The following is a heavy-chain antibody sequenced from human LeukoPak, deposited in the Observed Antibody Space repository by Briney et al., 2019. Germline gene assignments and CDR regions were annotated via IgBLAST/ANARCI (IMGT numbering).Heavy chain of an antibody. CDR2: ISSSSSYI. CDR1: GFTFSSYS. Sequence: PGGSLRLSCAASGFTFSSYSMNWVRQAPGKGLEWVSSISSSSSYIYYADSVKGRFTISRDNAKNSLYLQMNSLRAEDTAVYYCARDQRMKQLVTFFDYWGQGTLVTVSS. J-gene: IGHJ4*02. CDR3: ARDQRMKQLVTFFDY. V-gene: IGHV3-21*01. D-gene: IGHD6-6*01.